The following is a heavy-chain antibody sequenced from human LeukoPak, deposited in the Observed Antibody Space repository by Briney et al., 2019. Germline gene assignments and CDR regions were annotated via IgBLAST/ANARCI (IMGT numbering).Heavy chain of an antibody. J-gene: IGHJ4*02. CDR2: IYSSGST. CDR1: GGSITTYY. CDR3: ARVDCSTTSCSRGHFDS. Sequence: PSETLSLTCTVSGGSITTYYWTWNRQPPGKGLEWIGYIYSSGSTNYNPSLKSRVTISVDTSRNQFSLMLSSVTAADTAVYYCARVDCSTTSCSRGHFDSWGQGTLVTVSS. V-gene: IGHV4-59*08. D-gene: IGHD2-2*01.